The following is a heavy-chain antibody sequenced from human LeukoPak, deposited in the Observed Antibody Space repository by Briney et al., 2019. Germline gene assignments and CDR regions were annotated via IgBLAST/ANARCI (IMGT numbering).Heavy chain of an antibody. Sequence: PSETLSLTCAVYGGSFSGYYWSWIRQPPGKGLEWIGEINHSGSTNYNPSLKSRVTISVDTSKNQFSLKLSSVTAADTAVYYCASQEKVVKNDYYYYMDVWGKGTTVTVSS. J-gene: IGHJ6*03. CDR1: GGSFSGYY. D-gene: IGHD4-23*01. CDR3: ASQEKVVKNDYYYYMDV. CDR2: INHSGST. V-gene: IGHV4-34*01.